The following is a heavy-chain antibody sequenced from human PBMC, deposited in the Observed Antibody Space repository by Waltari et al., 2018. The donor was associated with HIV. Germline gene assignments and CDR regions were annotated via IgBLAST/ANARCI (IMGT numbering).Heavy chain of an antibody. CDR3: AREALYDSSGYYFDY. V-gene: IGHV3-7*01. J-gene: IGHJ4*02. D-gene: IGHD3-22*01. Sequence: EVQLVESGGGLVQPGGSLRLSCAASGFTFNKYWMTWVRQAPGKGLEWMANIKQGESEKYYVDSLKGRFTISRDNAKNSLFLQMNSLRVEDTAVYYCAREALYDSSGYYFDYWGQGTLVTVSS. CDR2: IKQGESEK. CDR1: GFTFNKYW.